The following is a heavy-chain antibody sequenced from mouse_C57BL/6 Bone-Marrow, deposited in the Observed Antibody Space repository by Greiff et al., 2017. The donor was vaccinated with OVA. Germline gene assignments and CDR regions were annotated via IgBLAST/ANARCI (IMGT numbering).Heavy chain of an antibody. CDR3: ARHYYGSSYY. CDR2: ISSGGSYT. CDR1: GFTFSSYG. V-gene: IGHV5-6*01. J-gene: IGHJ2*01. Sequence: EVQVVESGGDLEKPGGSLKLSCAASGFTFSSYGMSWVRQTPDKRLEWVATISSGGSYTYYPDSVKGRFTISRDNAKNTLYLQMSSLKSEDTAMYYCARHYYGSSYYWGQGTTLTVSS. D-gene: IGHD1-1*01.